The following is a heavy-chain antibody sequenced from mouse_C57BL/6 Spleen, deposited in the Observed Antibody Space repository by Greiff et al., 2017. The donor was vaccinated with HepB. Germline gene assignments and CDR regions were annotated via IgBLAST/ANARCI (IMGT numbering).Heavy chain of an antibody. Sequence: VQLQQSGAELVKPGASVKLSCKASGYTFTSYWMPWVKQRPGQGLEWIGEIDPSDSYTNYNQKFKGKATLTVDTSSSTAYMPLSSLTSEDSAVYYCARAGGYDYFDYWGQGTTLTVSS. D-gene: IGHD2-2*01. CDR2: IDPSDSYT. CDR1: GYTFTSYW. V-gene: IGHV1-50*01. J-gene: IGHJ2*01. CDR3: ARAGGYDYFDY.